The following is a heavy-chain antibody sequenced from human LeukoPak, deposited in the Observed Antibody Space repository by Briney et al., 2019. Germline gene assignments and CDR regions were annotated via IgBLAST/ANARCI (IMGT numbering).Heavy chain of an antibody. Sequence: GGSLRLSCAASGFIFSSYAMSWVRQAPGKGLEWVSAISNNGGYTYYADSVQGRFTISRDNSKSTLCLQMNSLRAEDTAVYYCAKQLGYCSDGSCYFPYWGQGTLVTVSS. CDR2: ISNNGGYT. V-gene: IGHV3-23*01. CDR3: AKQLGYCSDGSCYFPY. CDR1: GFIFSSYA. D-gene: IGHD2-15*01. J-gene: IGHJ4*02.